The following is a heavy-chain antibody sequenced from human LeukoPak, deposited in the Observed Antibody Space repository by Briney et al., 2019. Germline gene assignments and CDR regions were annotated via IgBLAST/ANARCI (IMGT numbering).Heavy chain of an antibody. D-gene: IGHD3-9*01. V-gene: IGHV4-34*01. CDR2: INHTGST. CDR3: ARGPVRLARPYDY. Sequence: SETLSLTCTVQRGSLSGAYWTWIRQPPGKGLEWIGEINHTGSTNYNPSFKSRVTMSADTPKNQLSLNLTSVTAADTAAYYCARGPVRLARPYDYWGQGTLVTVSS. CDR1: RGSLSGAY. J-gene: IGHJ4*02.